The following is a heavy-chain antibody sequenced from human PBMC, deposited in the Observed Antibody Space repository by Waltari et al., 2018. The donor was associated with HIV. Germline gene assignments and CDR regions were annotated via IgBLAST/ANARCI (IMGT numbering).Heavy chain of an antibody. D-gene: IGHD2-2*02. CDR3: AHKVPATAIPDWFDP. V-gene: IGHV2-5*02. J-gene: IGHJ5*02. Sequence: QITLKESGPTLVKPTQTLTLTCTFSGFSLSTSGVGVGWIRQPPGKALEWLALIYWDDDKRYSPSLKSRLTITKDTSKNQVVLTMTNMDPVDTATYYCAHKVPATAIPDWFDPWGQGTLVTVSS. CDR1: GFSLSTSGVG. CDR2: IYWDDDK.